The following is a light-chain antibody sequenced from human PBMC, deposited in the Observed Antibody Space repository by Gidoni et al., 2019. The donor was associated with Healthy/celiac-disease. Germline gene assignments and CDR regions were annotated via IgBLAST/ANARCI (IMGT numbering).Light chain of an antibody. V-gene: IGKV1-39*01. CDR2: AAS. J-gene: IGKJ4*01. CDR1: QSISSY. Sequence: DIQMTQSPSSLSASVGDRVTITCRASQSISSYLNWYQQKPGKAPKLLIYAASSLQSWVPSRFSGSGSGTDFTLTISSLQPEDFATYYCQQSYSTPRFTFGGGTKVEIK. CDR3: QQSYSTPRFT.